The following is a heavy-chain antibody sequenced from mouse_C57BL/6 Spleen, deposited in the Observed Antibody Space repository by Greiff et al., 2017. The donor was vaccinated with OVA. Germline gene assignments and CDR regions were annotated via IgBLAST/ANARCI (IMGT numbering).Heavy chain of an antibody. CDR1: GFTFSSYA. Sequence: EVKVVESGGGLVKPGGSLKLSCAASGFTFSSYAMSWVRQTPEKRLEWVATISDGGSYTYYPDNVKGRFTISRDNAKNNLYLQMSHLKSEDTAMYYCARERGYGYDGYYFDYWGQGTTLTVSS. D-gene: IGHD2-2*01. J-gene: IGHJ2*01. CDR2: ISDGGSYT. CDR3: ARERGYGYDGYYFDY. V-gene: IGHV5-4*01.